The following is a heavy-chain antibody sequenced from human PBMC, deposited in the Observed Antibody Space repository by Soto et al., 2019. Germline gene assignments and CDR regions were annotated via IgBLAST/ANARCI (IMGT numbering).Heavy chain of an antibody. CDR3: SRRRYWGVDCYNKFYYGMDV. CDR2: IIPVLCVT. CDR1: GSTFSSYT. D-gene: IGHD2-21*02. J-gene: IGHJ6*02. Sequence: QVQLVQSGAEVRKPGSSVEVSCMASGSTFSSYTVNWVRQAPGQGREWIGRIIPVLCVTHYARRFQGRVTITADRSRKTAYMELASMTSEDTAGYYCSRRRYWGVDCYNKFYYGMDVWGQGTKVTVSS. V-gene: IGHV1-69*02.